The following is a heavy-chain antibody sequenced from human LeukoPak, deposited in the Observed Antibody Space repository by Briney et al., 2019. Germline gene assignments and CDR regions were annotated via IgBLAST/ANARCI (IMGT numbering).Heavy chain of an antibody. J-gene: IGHJ4*02. CDR3: ARGVVVTANFDY. Sequence: SQTLSLTCAVSGGSISSGGYSWSWIRQPPGKGLEWIGYIYHSGSTYYNPSLKSRVTISVDRSKNQFSLKLSSVTAADTAVHYCARGVVVTANFDYWGQGTLVTVSS. V-gene: IGHV4-30-2*01. CDR1: GGSISSGGYS. D-gene: IGHD2-21*02. CDR2: IYHSGST.